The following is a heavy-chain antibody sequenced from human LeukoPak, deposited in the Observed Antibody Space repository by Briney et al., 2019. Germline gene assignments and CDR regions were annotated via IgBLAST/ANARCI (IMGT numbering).Heavy chain of an antibody. CDR2: IKQDGSDE. CDR3: ARHNYVLDC. D-gene: IGHD3-16*01. CDR1: GFTFSDYW. Sequence: GGSLRLSCAVSGFTFSDYWMSWVRQAPGKGLEWVASIKQDGSDEYYVDSVKGRFTISRDNAKNSLYLQMNSLRAEDTAMFYCARHNYVLDCWGQGTLVTVSS. J-gene: IGHJ4*02. V-gene: IGHV3-7*01.